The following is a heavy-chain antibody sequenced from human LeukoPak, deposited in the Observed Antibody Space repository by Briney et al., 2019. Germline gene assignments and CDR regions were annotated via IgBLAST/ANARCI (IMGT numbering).Heavy chain of an antibody. D-gene: IGHD2-21*01. CDR2: IIPIFGTA. J-gene: IGHJ4*02. Sequence: GASVKVSCKASGGTFSSYAISWVRQAPGQGLEWMGGIIPIFGTANYAQKFQGRVTITADEPTSTAYMELSSLRSEDTAVYYCAGTPASGVSYCGGDCYFYFDYWGQGTLVTVSS. V-gene: IGHV1-69*13. CDR1: GGTFSSYA. CDR3: AGTPASGVSYCGGDCYFYFDY.